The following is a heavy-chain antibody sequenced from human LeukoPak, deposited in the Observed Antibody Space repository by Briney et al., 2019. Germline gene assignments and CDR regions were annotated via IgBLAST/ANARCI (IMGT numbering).Heavy chain of an antibody. V-gene: IGHV3-30-3*01. D-gene: IGHD5-12*01. CDR2: ISSDGSHK. J-gene: IGHJ5*02. CDR1: GFTFSTYA. CDR3: ARDRLPPPGVYCFDP. Sequence: GGSLRLSCAASGFTFSTYAMHWVRQAPGQGLEWVAAISSDGSHKHFADSVKGRFTISRDNSKNTLFLQMNSLRPEDTAVYYCARDRLPPPGVYCFDPWGQGTLVTVSS.